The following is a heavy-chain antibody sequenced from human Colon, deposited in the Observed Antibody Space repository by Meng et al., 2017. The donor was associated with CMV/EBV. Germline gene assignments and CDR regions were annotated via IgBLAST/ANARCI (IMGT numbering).Heavy chain of an antibody. V-gene: IGHV1-18*01. Sequence: QVQLGQFGAELKNPGASVKVPFKTSGYTFTNFGISWVRQAPGQGLEWMAYISPYNGDTNYAQRFQGRVALTTDTSTSTVYMELGSLTSDDTAMYYCARELARGGYWGQGTLVTVSS. CDR1: GYTFTNFG. CDR2: ISPYNGDT. J-gene: IGHJ4*02. CDR3: ARELARGGY.